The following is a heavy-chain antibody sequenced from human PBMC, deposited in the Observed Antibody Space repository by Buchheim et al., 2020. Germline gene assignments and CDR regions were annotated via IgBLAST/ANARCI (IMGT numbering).Heavy chain of an antibody. CDR3: AREGCSSTSCYAYFDY. Sequence: QVQLQESGPGLVKPSGTLSLTCAVSGGSISSSNWWSWVRQPPGKGLEWIGEIYYSGSTNYNPSLKSRVTHSVGKSKNQFSPKLSSVTAADTAVYYCAREGCSSTSCYAYFDYWGQGTL. V-gene: IGHV4-4*02. CDR1: GGSISSSNW. D-gene: IGHD2-2*01. CDR2: IYYSGST. J-gene: IGHJ4*02.